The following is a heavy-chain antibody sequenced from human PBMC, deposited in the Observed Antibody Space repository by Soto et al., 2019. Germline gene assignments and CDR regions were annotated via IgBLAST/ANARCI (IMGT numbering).Heavy chain of an antibody. CDR3: ARLQHHYYYYYYMDV. CDR2: IYYSGST. D-gene: IGHD5-18*01. J-gene: IGHJ6*03. V-gene: IGHV4-39*01. Sequence: PSETLSLTCTVSGGSISSSSYYWGWIRQPPGKGLEWIGSIYYSGSTYYNPSLKSRVTISVDTSKNQFSLKLSSVTAADTAVYYCARLQHHYYYYYYMDVWGKGTTVTVSS. CDR1: GGSISSSSYY.